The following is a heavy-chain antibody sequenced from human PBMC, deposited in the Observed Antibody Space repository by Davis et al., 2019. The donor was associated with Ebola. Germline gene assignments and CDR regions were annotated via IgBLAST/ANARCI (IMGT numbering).Heavy chain of an antibody. CDR2: IKQDGSEK. CDR3: ARDMKLGYYYYYYGMDV. Sequence: PGGSLRLSCAASGFTFSSYWMSWVRQAPGKGLEWVANIKQDGSEKYYVDSVKGRFTISRDNAKNSLYLQMNSLRAEDTAVYYCARDMKLGYYYYYYGMDVWGQGTTVTVSS. D-gene: IGHD6-13*01. CDR1: GFTFSSYW. J-gene: IGHJ6*02. V-gene: IGHV3-7*01.